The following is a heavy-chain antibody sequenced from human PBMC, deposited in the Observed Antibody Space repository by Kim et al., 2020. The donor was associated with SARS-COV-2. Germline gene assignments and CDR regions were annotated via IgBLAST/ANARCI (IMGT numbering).Heavy chain of an antibody. Sequence: FQGRVTMTEDTSTDTAYMELSSLRSEDTAVYYCATSFAYCGGDCYSHFDYWGQGTLVTVSS. D-gene: IGHD2-21*02. CDR3: ATSFAYCGGDCYSHFDY. V-gene: IGHV1-24*01. J-gene: IGHJ4*02.